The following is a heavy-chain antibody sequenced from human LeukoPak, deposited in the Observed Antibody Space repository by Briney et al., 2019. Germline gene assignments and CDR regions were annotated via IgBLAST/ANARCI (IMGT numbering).Heavy chain of an antibody. J-gene: IGHJ4*02. CDR1: GGSISSSSYY. V-gene: IGHV4-39*01. Sequence: SETLSLTCTVSGGSISSSSYYWGWIRQPPGKGLEWIGSIYYSGSTYYNPSLKSRVTISVDTSKNQFSLKLSSVTAADTAVYYCARGRDYDYVWGSYRLKAAFDYWGQGTLVTVSS. CDR2: IYYSGST. D-gene: IGHD3-16*02. CDR3: ARGRDYDYVWGSYRLKAAFDY.